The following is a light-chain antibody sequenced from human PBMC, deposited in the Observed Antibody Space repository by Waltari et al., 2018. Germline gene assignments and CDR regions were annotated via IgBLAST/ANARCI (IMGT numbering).Light chain of an antibody. J-gene: IGKJ1*01. CDR1: QSISSW. Sequence: DIQMTQSPSPLSASVGDRVTIVCRASQSISSWLAWYQQKSGKAPKLLIYKASSLESGVPTRFSGSGSGTEFTLTISSLQPDDFATYYCQQYSSDSTFGQGTKVEIK. CDR2: KAS. V-gene: IGKV1-5*03. CDR3: QQYSSDST.